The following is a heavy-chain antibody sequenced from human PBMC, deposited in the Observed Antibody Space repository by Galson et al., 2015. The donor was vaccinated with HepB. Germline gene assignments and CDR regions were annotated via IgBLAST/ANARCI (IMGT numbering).Heavy chain of an antibody. CDR3: TKERVVVAYHYYYGMDV. D-gene: IGHD2-15*01. V-gene: IGHV3-30*18. J-gene: IGHJ6*02. Sequence: SLRLSCAASGFTFSSYGMHWVRQAPGKGLEWVAVISNDGTNKYYADSVKGRFTISRDNSRNTLYLQMHSLRPEDTAVYYCTKERVVVAYHYYYGMDVWGQGTTVTVS. CDR2: ISNDGTNK. CDR1: GFTFSSYG.